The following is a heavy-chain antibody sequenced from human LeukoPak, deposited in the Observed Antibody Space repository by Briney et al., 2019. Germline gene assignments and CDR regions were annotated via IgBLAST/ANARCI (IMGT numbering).Heavy chain of an antibody. Sequence: SETLSLTCTVSGGSISSYYWSWIRQPPGKGLEWIGYIYYSGSTNYNPSLKSRVTISVDTSKNQFSLKLSSVTAADTAVYYCARDLPYSSSPTDAFDIWGQGTMVTVSS. CDR3: ARDLPYSSSPTDAFDI. CDR2: IYYSGST. D-gene: IGHD6-13*01. CDR1: GGSISSYY. J-gene: IGHJ3*02. V-gene: IGHV4-59*01.